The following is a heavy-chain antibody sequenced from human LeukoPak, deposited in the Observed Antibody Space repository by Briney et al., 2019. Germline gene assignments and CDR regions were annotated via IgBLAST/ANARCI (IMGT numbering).Heavy chain of an antibody. Sequence: ASVKVSCKASGYTYTNFYIHWVRQAPGQGPEWMGWINPNSGGTKYAQNLQGRVTMTRDTSISTAYLELTRLRSDDTAVYYCAGDLIGNLWSAWDDYYFDYWGQGTLVTVSS. CDR1: GYTYTNFY. CDR3: AGDLIGNLWSAWDDYYFDY. J-gene: IGHJ4*02. CDR2: INPNSGGT. V-gene: IGHV1-2*02. D-gene: IGHD3-3*01.